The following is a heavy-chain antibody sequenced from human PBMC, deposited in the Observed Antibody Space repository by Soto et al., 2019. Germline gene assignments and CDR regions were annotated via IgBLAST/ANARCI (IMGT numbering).Heavy chain of an antibody. CDR1: GGSFSVSY. CDR3: ARVTGLLYYYYYMDV. V-gene: IGHV4-34*01. Sequence: PSGTLSLTCAVYGGSFSVSYWGWILQPPGKGLEWIGEINHSGSTNYNPSLKSRVTISVDTSKNQFSLKLSSVTAADTAVYYCARVTGLLYYYYYMDVWGKGTKVTVSS. J-gene: IGHJ6*03. D-gene: IGHD3-10*01. CDR2: INHSGST.